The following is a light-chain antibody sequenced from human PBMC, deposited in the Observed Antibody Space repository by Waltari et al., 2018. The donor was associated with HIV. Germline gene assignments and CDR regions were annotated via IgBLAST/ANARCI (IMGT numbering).Light chain of an antibody. CDR2: EVN. Sequence: QSALTQPASVSGSPGQSITLSCTGTSSDFGGYNYVSSYQQHPGKAPKLIISEVNNRASGVSDRFSGSRSGYTASLTISGLQAEDEAIYHCSSYRTTTEPMVFGGGTKLTVL. V-gene: IGLV2-14*01. CDR1: SSDFGGYNY. CDR3: SSYRTTTEPMV. J-gene: IGLJ2*01.